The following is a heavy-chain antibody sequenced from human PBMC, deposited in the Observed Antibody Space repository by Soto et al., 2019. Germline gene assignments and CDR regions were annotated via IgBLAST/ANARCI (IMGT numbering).Heavy chain of an antibody. Sequence: LALTCTVSDGSISNFYWSWIRQPPGKGLEWIGYISSSGNTNYNPSLKSRVSISVGTSKNQFSLNLTSVTAADTAVYYCARAPMVLTRSYFDSWGQGTPVTAPQ. J-gene: IGHJ4*02. CDR3: ARAPMVLTRSYFDS. D-gene: IGHD3-22*01. CDR1: DGSISNFY. CDR2: ISSSGNT. V-gene: IGHV4-59*01.